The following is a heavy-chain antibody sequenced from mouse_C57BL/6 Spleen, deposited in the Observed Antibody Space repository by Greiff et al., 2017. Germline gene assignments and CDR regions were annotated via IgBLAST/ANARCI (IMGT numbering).Heavy chain of an antibody. D-gene: IGHD4-1*02. Sequence: VQLQQSVAELVRPGASVKLSCTASGFNITNTYMHWVKQRPEQGLEWIGRIDPANGNTRYAPKFQGKATITADTSSNTAYVQLSSLTSEDTAIYYCAQLAPAWFAYWGQGTLVTVSA. CDR1: GFNITNTY. CDR3: AQLAPAWFAY. CDR2: IDPANGNT. J-gene: IGHJ3*01. V-gene: IGHV14-3*01.